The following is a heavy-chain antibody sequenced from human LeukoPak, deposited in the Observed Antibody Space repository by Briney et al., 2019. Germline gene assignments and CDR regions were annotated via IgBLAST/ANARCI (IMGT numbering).Heavy chain of an antibody. CDR2: IYYSGST. V-gene: IGHV4-59*01. D-gene: IGHD3-10*01. CDR1: GGSISSYY. Sequence: SETLSLTCTVSGGSISSYYWSWIRQPPGKGLEWIGYIYYSGSTNYNPSLKSRVTISVDTSKNQFSLKLSSVTAADTAVYYCARYYYGSGSYDYWGQGTLVTVSS. J-gene: IGHJ4*02. CDR3: ARYYYGSGSYDY.